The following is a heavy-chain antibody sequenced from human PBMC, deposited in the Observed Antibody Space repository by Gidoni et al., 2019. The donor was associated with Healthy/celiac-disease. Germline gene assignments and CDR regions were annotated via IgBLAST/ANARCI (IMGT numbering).Heavy chain of an antibody. J-gene: IGHJ2*01. CDR2: TYYRSKWYN. CDR1: GDSVSSNSSA. D-gene: IGHD3-22*01. Sequence: QVQLQQSGPGLVKPSQTLSLTCAISGDSVSSNSSAWNWIRQSPSRGLEWLGRTYYRSKWYNDYAVSVKSRITINPDTSKNQFSLQLNSVTPEDTAVYYCASERESVDYYDSSGYSYWYFDLWGRGTLVTVSS. CDR3: ASERESVDYYDSSGYSYWYFDL. V-gene: IGHV6-1*01.